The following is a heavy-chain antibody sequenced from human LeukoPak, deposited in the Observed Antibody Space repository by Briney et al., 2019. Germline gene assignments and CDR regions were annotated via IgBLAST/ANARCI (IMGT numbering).Heavy chain of an antibody. CDR2: ISGSGGST. Sequence: GGSLTLSCAASGFTFSSYAMSWVRQAPGKGVEGVSAISGSGGSTYYADSAKGRFTISRDNSKNTLYLQMNSLRAEDTAVYYCAKDGGNDFWSGYYLDYWGQGTLVTVSS. V-gene: IGHV3-23*01. CDR1: GFTFSSYA. D-gene: IGHD3-3*01. J-gene: IGHJ4*02. CDR3: AKDGGNDFWSGYYLDY.